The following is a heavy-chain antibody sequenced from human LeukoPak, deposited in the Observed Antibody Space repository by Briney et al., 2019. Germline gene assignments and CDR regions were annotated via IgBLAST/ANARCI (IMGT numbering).Heavy chain of an antibody. V-gene: IGHV1-69*04. CDR1: GGTFSNSA. Sequence: PVASVKVSCKASGGTFSNSAISWVRQAPGQGLEWMGRIIPILGIANYAQKFQGRVTITADKSTSTAYMELSSLRSEETAVYYCARRYCSSTSCYYDYWGQGTLVTVSS. J-gene: IGHJ4*02. CDR2: IIPILGIA. CDR3: ARRYCSSTSCYYDY. D-gene: IGHD2-2*01.